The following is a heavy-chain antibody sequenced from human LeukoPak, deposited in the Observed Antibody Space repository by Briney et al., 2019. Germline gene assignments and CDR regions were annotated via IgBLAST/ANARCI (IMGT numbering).Heavy chain of an antibody. Sequence: GGSLRLSCTASLSTLSTYWTTWFRQTPGGGLEWVASLKQDGSDKYYVDSVKGRFTISRGNAGNSLYLQMNSLRAEDTAVYYCARETRGTVGSYWGQGTLVTVSS. J-gene: IGHJ4*02. CDR3: ARETRGTVGSY. D-gene: IGHD1-26*01. V-gene: IGHV3-7*05. CDR2: LKQDGSDK. CDR1: LSTLSTYW.